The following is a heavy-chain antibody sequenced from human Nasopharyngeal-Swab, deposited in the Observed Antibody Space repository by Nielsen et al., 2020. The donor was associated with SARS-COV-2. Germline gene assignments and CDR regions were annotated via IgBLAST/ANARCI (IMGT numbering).Heavy chain of an antibody. CDR2: IYYRGST. Sequence: WSRKPPGKGLEWIGYIYYRGSTNNNPTPKRRVTISVDTSKNQFSLKLSSVTAADTAVYYCARGKFNILTGAAAFDIWGQGTMVTVSS. D-gene: IGHD3-9*01. J-gene: IGHJ3*02. CDR3: ARGKFNILTGAAAFDI. V-gene: IGHV4-59*01.